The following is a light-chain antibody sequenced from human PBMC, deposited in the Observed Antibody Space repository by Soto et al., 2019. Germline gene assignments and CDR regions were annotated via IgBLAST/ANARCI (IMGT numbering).Light chain of an antibody. CDR2: EVS. V-gene: IGLV2-23*02. CDR3: CSYAGSSISWV. J-gene: IGLJ3*02. Sequence: QSALTQPASVSGSPGQSITISCTGTNSDIGSYSHVAWYQQYPGKTPKLIIYEVSKRPSGVSNRFSGSKSGNTASLTISGLQAEDEADYFCCSYAGSSISWVFGGGTKLTVL. CDR1: NSDIGSYSH.